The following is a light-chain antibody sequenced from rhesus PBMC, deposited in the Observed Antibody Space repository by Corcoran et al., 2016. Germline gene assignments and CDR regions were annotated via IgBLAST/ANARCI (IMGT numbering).Light chain of an antibody. Sequence: QVILTQSPATLSLSPWERATLSCRASQRVRSYLAWYQQRPGTAPRLLNYGASRRATGIPDRVSGSGAGQEVPLTISSVQPEDFASYYCLQRKSYPRTFGQGAKVDIK. CDR2: GAS. CDR1: QRVRSY. J-gene: IGKJ1*01. CDR3: LQRKSYPRT. V-gene: IGKV3S11*01.